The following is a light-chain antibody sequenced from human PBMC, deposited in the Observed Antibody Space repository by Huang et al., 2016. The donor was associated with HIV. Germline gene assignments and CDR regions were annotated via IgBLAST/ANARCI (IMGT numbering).Light chain of an antibody. J-gene: IGKJ2*01. CDR2: GAS. CDR1: PSVSSSY. V-gene: IGKV3-20*01. Sequence: EIVLTQSPGPLSLSPGERATLSCRASPSVSSSYLGWYQQKSGQAPRLLIYGASSRATGIPDRFSGSGSGTDFTLTISRLEPEDFAVYYCQQYGSPLSTFGHGTKVEIK. CDR3: QQYGSPLST.